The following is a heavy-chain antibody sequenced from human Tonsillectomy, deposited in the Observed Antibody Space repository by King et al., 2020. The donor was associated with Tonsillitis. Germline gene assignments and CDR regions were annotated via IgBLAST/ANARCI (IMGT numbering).Heavy chain of an antibody. J-gene: IGHJ4*02. CDR1: GFTFSSYA. V-gene: IGHV3-30-3*01. CDR2: ISYDGSNK. D-gene: IGHD2-2*01. CDR3: ARDWCGVVPAAVIDY. Sequence: VQLVESGGGVVQPGRSLRLSCAASGFTFSSYAMHWVRQAPGKGLEWVAVISYDGSNKYYADSVKGRFTISRDNSKNTLYLQMNSLRAEDTAVYYCARDWCGVVPAAVIDYWGQGTLVTVSS.